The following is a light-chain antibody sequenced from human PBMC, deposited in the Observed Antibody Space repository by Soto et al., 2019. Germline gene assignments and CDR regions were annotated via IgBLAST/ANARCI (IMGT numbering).Light chain of an antibody. CDR1: QSISSSD. Sequence: EIVLTQSPGTLSLSPGERATLSCRASQSISSSDLAWYQQKPGQAPRLLFYGASNGATGIPDRFSGSGSGMTFTLTVTRLEPDDFAVYYCQQYGSSTYTFGQGTKVDIK. J-gene: IGKJ2*01. CDR3: QQYGSSTYT. V-gene: IGKV3-20*01. CDR2: GAS.